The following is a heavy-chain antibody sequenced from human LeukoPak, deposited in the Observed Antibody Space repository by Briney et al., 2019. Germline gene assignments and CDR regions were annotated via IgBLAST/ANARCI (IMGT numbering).Heavy chain of an antibody. CDR1: GFTFSSYS. J-gene: IGHJ4*02. Sequence: PGGSLRLSCAASGFTFSSYSMNWVRQAPGKGLEWVSSINSSSSYIYYADSVKGRFTISRDNAKNSLYLQMNSLRAEDTAVYYCARDDKNYYGSGSYYNLGYWGQGTLVTVSS. D-gene: IGHD3-10*01. V-gene: IGHV3-21*01. CDR2: INSSSSYI. CDR3: ARDDKNYYGSGSYYNLGY.